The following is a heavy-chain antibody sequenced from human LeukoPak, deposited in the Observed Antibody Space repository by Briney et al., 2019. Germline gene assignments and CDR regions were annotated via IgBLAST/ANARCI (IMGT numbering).Heavy chain of an antibody. CDR1: GFTFSSYG. Sequence: GGPLRLSCAASGFTFSSYGMHWVRQAPGKGLEWVAVISYDGSNKYYADSVKGRFTISRDNSKNTLYLQMNSLRAEDTAVYYCAKEYSSSWYPAYYYYYGMDVWGQGTTVTVSS. D-gene: IGHD6-13*01. V-gene: IGHV3-30*18. J-gene: IGHJ6*02. CDR3: AKEYSSSWYPAYYYYYGMDV. CDR2: ISYDGSNK.